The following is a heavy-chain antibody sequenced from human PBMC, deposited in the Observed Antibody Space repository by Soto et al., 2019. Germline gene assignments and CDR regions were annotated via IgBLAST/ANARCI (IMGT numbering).Heavy chain of an antibody. CDR1: GYRFVSYY. CDR2: IYPGDSET. D-gene: IGHD4-4*01. V-gene: IGHV5-51*01. CDR3: ARFSLRATVTTDFYFYGLDV. Sequence: GEYLKISCKGSGYRFVSYYIAWVSQMPGKGLEWMGIIYPGDSETTYSPSFQGQVTMSADKSISTAYLQRSSLKASDTAMYYCARFSLRATVTTDFYFYGLDVWGQGTTVTVSS. J-gene: IGHJ6*02.